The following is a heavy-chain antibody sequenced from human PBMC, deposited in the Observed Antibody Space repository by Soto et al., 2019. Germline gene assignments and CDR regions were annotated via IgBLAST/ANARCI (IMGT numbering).Heavy chain of an antibody. CDR3: ARYIVVVPAANGVDGMDV. Sequence: PGGSLRLSCAASGFTFSDYYMSWIRQAPGKGLEWVSYISSSSSYTNYADSVKGRFTISRDNAKNSLYLQMNSLRAEDTAVYYCARYIVVVPAANGVDGMDVWGQGTTVIVSS. V-gene: IGHV3-11*03. D-gene: IGHD2-2*01. CDR2: ISSSSSYT. J-gene: IGHJ6*02. CDR1: GFTFSDYY.